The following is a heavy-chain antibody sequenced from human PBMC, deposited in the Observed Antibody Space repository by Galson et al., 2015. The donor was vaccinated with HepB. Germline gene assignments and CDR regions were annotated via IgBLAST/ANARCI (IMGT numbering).Heavy chain of an antibody. CDR3: ARIFPVAGTVY. CDR2: INTDGSII. CDR1: GFTFSNYW. V-gene: IGHV3-74*01. Sequence: SLRLSCAASGFTFSNYWMYWVRQAPGRGLVWVSDINTDGSIIRYADSVKGRFTISRDNAKKIVYLEMNSLRGEDTAVYYCARIFPVAGTVYWGQGVLVTVSS. J-gene: IGHJ4*02. D-gene: IGHD6-19*01.